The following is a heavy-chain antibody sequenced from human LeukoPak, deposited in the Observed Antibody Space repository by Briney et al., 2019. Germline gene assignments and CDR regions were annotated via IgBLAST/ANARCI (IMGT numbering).Heavy chain of an antibody. CDR1: GFTFRNYW. Sequence: PGGSLRLSCAASGFTFRNYWMTWVRQAPGKELEWVANMKKDGSKVFYVDSVKGRFTISRDNAKNLLYLEMNSLRVEDTAVYYCATSPRDTEYAHFDHRGQGTLVTVSS. V-gene: IGHV3-7*01. D-gene: IGHD2-2*01. J-gene: IGHJ4*02. CDR3: ATSPRDTEYAHFDH. CDR2: MKKDGSKV.